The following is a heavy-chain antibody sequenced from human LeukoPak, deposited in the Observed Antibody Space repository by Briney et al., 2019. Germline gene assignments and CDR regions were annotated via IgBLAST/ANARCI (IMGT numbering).Heavy chain of an antibody. D-gene: IGHD6-13*01. J-gene: IGHJ4*02. V-gene: IGHV3-21*01. CDR2: ISSSSSYI. CDR1: GFTFSSYS. Sequence: GGSLRLSCAASGFTFSSYSMNWVRQAPGKGLEWVSSISSSSSYIYYADSVRGRFTISRDNAKNSLYLQMNSLRAEDTAVYYCARVWSPPYTSSWPYSFDYWGQGTLVTVSS. CDR3: ARVWSPPYTSSWPYSFDY.